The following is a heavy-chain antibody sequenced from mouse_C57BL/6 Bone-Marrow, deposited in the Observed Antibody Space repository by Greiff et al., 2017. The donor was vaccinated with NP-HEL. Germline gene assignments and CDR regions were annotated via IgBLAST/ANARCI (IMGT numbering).Heavy chain of an antibody. J-gene: IGHJ2*01. Sequence: EVKLQESGGGLVQPGGSMKLSCVASGFTFSNYWMNWVRQSPEKGLEWVAQIRLKSDNYATHYAESVKGRFTISRDDSKSSVYLQMNNLRAEDTGIYYCTGGSSLYYFDYWGQGTTLTVSS. V-gene: IGHV6-3*01. CDR2: IRLKSDNYAT. D-gene: IGHD1-1*01. CDR1: GFTFSNYW. CDR3: TGGSSLYYFDY.